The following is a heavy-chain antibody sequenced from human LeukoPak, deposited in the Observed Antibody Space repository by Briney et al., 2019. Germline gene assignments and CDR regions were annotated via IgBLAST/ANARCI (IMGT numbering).Heavy chain of an antibody. CDR1: GFTVSSNY. Sequence: GGSLRLSCAASGFTVSSNYMSWVRQAPGKGLEWVSVIYSGGSTYYADSVKGRFTISRDNSKNTLYLQMNSLRAEDTAVYYCASEGIAAAGFDYWGQGTLVTVSS. V-gene: IGHV3-66*01. CDR2: IYSGGST. CDR3: ASEGIAAAGFDY. D-gene: IGHD6-13*01. J-gene: IGHJ4*02.